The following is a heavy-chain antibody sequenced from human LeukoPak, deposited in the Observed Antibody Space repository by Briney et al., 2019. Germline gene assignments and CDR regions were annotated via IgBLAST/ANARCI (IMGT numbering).Heavy chain of an antibody. CDR2: ISAYNGNT. CDR1: GYTFTGYY. J-gene: IGHJ4*02. Sequence: ASVKVSCKASGYTFTGYYMHWVRQAPGQGLEWMGWISAYNGNTNYAQKLQGRVTMTTDTSTSTAYMELRSLRSDDTAVYYCARARYYYGSGSYRYWGQGTLVTVSS. D-gene: IGHD3-10*01. V-gene: IGHV1-18*04. CDR3: ARARYYYGSGSYRY.